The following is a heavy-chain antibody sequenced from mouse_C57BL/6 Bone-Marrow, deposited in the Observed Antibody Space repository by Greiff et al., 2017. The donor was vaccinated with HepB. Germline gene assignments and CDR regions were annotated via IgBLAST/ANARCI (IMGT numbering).Heavy chain of an antibody. CDR3: TRFHYYGSSHWYFDV. CDR2: IRLKSDNYAT. D-gene: IGHD1-1*01. J-gene: IGHJ1*03. Sequence: EVKLQESGGGLVQPGGSMKLSCVASGFTFSNYWMNWVRQSPEKGLEWVAQIRLKSDNYATHYAESVKVRFTISRDDSKSSVYLQMNNLRAEDTGIYYCTRFHYYGSSHWYFDVWGTGTTVTVSS. V-gene: IGHV6-3*01. CDR1: GFTFSNYW.